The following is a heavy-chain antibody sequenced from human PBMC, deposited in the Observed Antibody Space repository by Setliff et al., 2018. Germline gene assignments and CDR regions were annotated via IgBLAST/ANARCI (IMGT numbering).Heavy chain of an antibody. V-gene: IGHV4-59*01. CDR3: AAVGIDAGGGWFDP. J-gene: IGHJ5*02. D-gene: IGHD1-26*01. CDR2: XXXXXXX. CDR1: GGFIRDYY. Sequence: SETLSLTCTVSGGFIRDYYWNWIRQSPGXXLXXXXXXXXXXXXNYNSSXXSRVTISIDMSKNQFSLKLSSATAADTAVYFCAAVGIDAGGGWFDPWGHGIPVTVSS.